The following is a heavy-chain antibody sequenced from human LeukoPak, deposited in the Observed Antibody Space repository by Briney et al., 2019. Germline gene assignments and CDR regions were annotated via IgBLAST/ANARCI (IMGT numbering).Heavy chain of an antibody. CDR1: GFTFSSYS. J-gene: IGHJ4*02. CDR2: ISGRNSYI. V-gene: IGHV3-21*01. Sequence: PGGSLRLSCAASGFTFSSYSMNWVRQAPGKGLEWVSSISGRNSYIYYADSVKGRFTISRDNAKNTLYLQMNSLRAEDTAVYYCARADADFDYWGQGTLVTVSS. CDR3: ARADADFDY.